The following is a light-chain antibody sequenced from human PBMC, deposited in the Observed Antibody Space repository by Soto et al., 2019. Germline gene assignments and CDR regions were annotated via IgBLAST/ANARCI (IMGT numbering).Light chain of an antibody. CDR2: GAS. J-gene: IGKJ1*01. Sequence: PWERVTLSCRASQSVSSSYLTWYQQRPGQAPRLLIYGASTRATCIPARFSGSGSGTDFTLSISRLEPEDFAVYYCQQYSSLWTFGQGTKVDNK. CDR3: QQYSSLWT. CDR1: QSVSSSY. V-gene: IGKV3-20*01.